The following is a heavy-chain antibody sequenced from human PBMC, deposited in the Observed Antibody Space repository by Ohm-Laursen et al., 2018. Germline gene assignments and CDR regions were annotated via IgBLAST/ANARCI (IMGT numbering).Heavy chain of an antibody. CDR3: AGDSGSYYFDY. V-gene: IGHV4-59*01. J-gene: IGHJ4*02. D-gene: IGHD1-26*01. CDR1: GDSISSYY. Sequence: TLSLTCPVSGDSISSYYWSWIRQPPGKGLEWIGYLYYSGSTNYNPSLKSRVTISVDTSKNQFSLKLSSVTAADTAVYYCAGDSGSYYFDYWGQGTLVTVSS. CDR2: LYYSGST.